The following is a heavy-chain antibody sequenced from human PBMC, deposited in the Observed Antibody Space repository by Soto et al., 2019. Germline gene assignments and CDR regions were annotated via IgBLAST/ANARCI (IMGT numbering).Heavy chain of an antibody. CDR3: ARVVAYPERYSSIAARPRVGREKFDY. V-gene: IGHV4-34*01. CDR2: INHSGST. Sequence: SETLSLTCAVYGGSFSGYYWSWIRQPPGKGLEWIGEINHSGSTNYNPSLKSRVTISVDTSKNQFSLKLSSVTAADTAVYYCARVVAYPERYSSIAARPRVGREKFDYWGQGTLVTVSS. J-gene: IGHJ4*02. CDR1: GGSFSGYY. D-gene: IGHD6-6*01.